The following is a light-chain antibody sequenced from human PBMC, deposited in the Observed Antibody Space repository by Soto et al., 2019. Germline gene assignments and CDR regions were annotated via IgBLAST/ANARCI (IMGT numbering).Light chain of an antibody. J-gene: IGLJ2*01. CDR3: GTWDHSLGVVV. Sequence: QSVLTQPPSVSAAPGQKVTISCSGSSSNIGKTYVSWYQQLPGTAPKLLIYDNNKRPSGIPDRFSGSKSGTSATLGITGLQTGDEADYYCGTWDHSLGVVVFGRGTKLTVL. CDR1: SSNIGKTY. CDR2: DNN. V-gene: IGLV1-51*01.